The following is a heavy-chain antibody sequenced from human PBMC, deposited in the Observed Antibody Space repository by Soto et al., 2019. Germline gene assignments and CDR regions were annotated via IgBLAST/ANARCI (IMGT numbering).Heavy chain of an antibody. V-gene: IGHV1-24*01. J-gene: IGHJ3*02. CDR1: GYTLPELS. CDR2: FDPEDGET. Sequence: GASVKVSCKVSGYTLPELSMHWVRQAPGRGREWMGGFDPEDGETIYAQKFQGRVTMTEDTSTDTAYMELSSLRSEDTAVYYCATEFRSIVGAHRSAFDIWGQGTMVTVSS. D-gene: IGHD1-26*01. CDR3: ATEFRSIVGAHRSAFDI.